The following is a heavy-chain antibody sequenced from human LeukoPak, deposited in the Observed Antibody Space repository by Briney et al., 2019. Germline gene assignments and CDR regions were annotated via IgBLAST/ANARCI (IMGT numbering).Heavy chain of an antibody. V-gene: IGHV1-69*13. J-gene: IGHJ4*02. CDR3: ARDQTGYGTN. Sequence: ASVKVSCKTSGYTFTDYYVHWMRQAPGQGLEWMGGIIPIFGTANYAQKFQGRVTITADESTSTAYMELSSLRSEDTAVYYCARDQTGYGTNWGQGTLVTVSS. CDR1: GYTFTDYY. D-gene: IGHD3-9*01. CDR2: IIPIFGTA.